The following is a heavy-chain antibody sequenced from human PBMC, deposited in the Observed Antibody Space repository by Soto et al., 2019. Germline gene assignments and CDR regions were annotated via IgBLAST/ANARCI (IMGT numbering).Heavy chain of an antibody. CDR2: INPNSGGT. Sequence: GASVKVSCKASGYTFTSYYMHWVRQAPGQGLEWMGWINPNSGGTNYAQKFQGWVTMTRDTSISTAYMELSRLRSDDTAVYYCAREKAGTDYYYGMDVWGQGTTVTVSS. J-gene: IGHJ6*02. CDR3: AREKAGTDYYYGMDV. D-gene: IGHD6-13*01. V-gene: IGHV1-2*04. CDR1: GYTFTSYY.